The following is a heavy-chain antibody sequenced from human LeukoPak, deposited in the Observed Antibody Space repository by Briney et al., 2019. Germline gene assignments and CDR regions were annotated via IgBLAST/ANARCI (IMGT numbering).Heavy chain of an antibody. D-gene: IGHD3-22*01. CDR3: ARVRITMINDAFDI. CDR1: GYTFTAYN. J-gene: IGHJ3*02. V-gene: IGHV1-2*02. CDR2: INPNSGGT. Sequence: ASVKVSCKASGYTFTAYNIHWVRQAPGQGGEGRGWINPNSGGTNYEQKFKGRGTITRDTSISTAYMELSRLRSDDTAVYYCARVRITMINDAFDIWGQGTMVTVSS.